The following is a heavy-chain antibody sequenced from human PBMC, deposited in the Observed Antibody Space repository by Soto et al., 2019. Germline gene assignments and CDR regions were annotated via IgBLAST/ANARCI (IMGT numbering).Heavy chain of an antibody. Sequence: GGSLRLSCAASGFTFSSYGMHWVRQAPGKGLEWVAVISYDGSNKYYADSVKGRFTISRDNSKNTLYLQMNSLRAEDTAVYYCAKCSGYSYGYSDYWGQGTLVTVSS. CDR3: AKCSGYSYGYSDY. D-gene: IGHD5-18*01. CDR1: GFTFSSYG. V-gene: IGHV3-30*18. J-gene: IGHJ4*02. CDR2: ISYDGSNK.